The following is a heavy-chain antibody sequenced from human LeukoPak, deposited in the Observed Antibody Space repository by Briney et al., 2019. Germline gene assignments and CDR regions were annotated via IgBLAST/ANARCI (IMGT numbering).Heavy chain of an antibody. V-gene: IGHV3-30*04. CDR1: GFTFSSYA. J-gene: IGHJ4*02. Sequence: GGSLRLSCAASGFTFSSYAMHWVRQAPGKGLEWVAVISYDGSNKHYADSVKGRFTISRDNSKNTLYLQMNSLRAEDTAVYYCARGSRRYCSSTSCSFDYWGQGTLVTVSS. D-gene: IGHD2-2*01. CDR2: ISYDGSNK. CDR3: ARGSRRYCSSTSCSFDY.